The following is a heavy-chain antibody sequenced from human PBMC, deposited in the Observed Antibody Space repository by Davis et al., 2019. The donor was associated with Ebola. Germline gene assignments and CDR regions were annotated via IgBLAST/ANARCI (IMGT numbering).Heavy chain of an antibody. CDR3: ARTSIVGTTTTASDI. V-gene: IGHV1-18*01. Sequence: ASVKVSCKASGYSFTSYDINWVRQAPGQGLEWMGWMNPNSGSNDYAQILQGRVTMTTDTSTGTAYMELRSLRSDDTAVYFCARTSIVGTTTTASDIWGQGTMVTVSS. J-gene: IGHJ3*02. CDR1: GYSFTSYD. D-gene: IGHD1-26*01. CDR2: MNPNSGSN.